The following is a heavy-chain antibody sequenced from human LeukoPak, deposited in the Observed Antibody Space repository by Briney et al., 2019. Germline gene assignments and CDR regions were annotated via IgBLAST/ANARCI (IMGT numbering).Heavy chain of an antibody. Sequence: ASVKVSCKASGYTFTSYAMNWVRQAPGQGLEWMGWINTNTGNPTYAQGFTGRFVFSLDTSVSTAYLQISSLKAEATAASYCAREVMAFDYWGQGTLVTVSS. J-gene: IGHJ4*02. D-gene: IGHD2-8*01. CDR3: AREVMAFDY. V-gene: IGHV7-4-1*02. CDR2: INTNTGNP. CDR1: GYTFTSYA.